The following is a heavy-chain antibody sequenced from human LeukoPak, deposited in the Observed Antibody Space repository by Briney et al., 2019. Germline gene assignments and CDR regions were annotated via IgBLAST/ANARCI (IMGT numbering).Heavy chain of an antibody. Sequence: GGSLRLSCAASGFTFSSYAMSWVRQAPGKGLEWVSTIICSGGSTDYADSVKGRFTLSRDNSKNTLFLQVNSLRADDTAVYYCAKFHSPGRVTHFYWYFDLWGRGTLVTVSS. CDR1: GFTFSSYA. CDR2: IICSGGST. CDR3: AKFHSPGRVTHFYWYFDL. D-gene: IGHD2-21*02. J-gene: IGHJ2*01. V-gene: IGHV3-23*01.